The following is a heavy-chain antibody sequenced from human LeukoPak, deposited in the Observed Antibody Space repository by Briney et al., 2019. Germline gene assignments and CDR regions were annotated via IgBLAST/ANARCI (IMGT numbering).Heavy chain of an antibody. V-gene: IGHV4-31*03. J-gene: IGHJ4*02. CDR3: ARGVRWLQLSYFDY. D-gene: IGHD5-24*01. CDR1: SGSICRVVYY. CDR2: IYYSGST. Sequence: PSETPSLTCPVSSGSICRVVYYWSWIRQHPRKGLEWIGYIYYSGSTYYNPSLKSRVTISVDTSKNQFSLKLSSVTAADTAVYYFARGVRWLQLSYFDYWGQGTLVTVSS.